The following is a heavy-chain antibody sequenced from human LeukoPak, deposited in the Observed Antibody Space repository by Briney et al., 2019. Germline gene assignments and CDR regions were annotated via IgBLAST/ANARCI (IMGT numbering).Heavy chain of an antibody. CDR2: INVDGTAE. J-gene: IGHJ3*02. V-gene: IGHV3-7*03. Sequence: GGSLRLSCAASGFSFSTIYMSWVRQTPGQGLEWVANINVDGTAEYYVDSVKGRFTIFRDNAKNSLYLQMNSLRAEDTAVYYCARDPYRFAFDIWGQGTVVLVSS. CDR3: ARDPYRFAFDI. CDR1: GFSFSTIY. D-gene: IGHD1-26*01.